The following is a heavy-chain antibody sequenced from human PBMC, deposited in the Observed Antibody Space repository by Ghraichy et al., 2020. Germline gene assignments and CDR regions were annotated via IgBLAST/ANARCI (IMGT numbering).Heavy chain of an antibody. Sequence: GGSLRLSCAASGFTFSGCWMNWVRQAPGKGLEWVASIKHDGSEKYYVDSVKGRFTISRDNAKNSLYLQMNSLRAEDTAVYYCARGGASYSSSDNSWGQGTLVTVSS. CDR2: IKHDGSEK. D-gene: IGHD6-6*01. CDR3: ARGGASYSSSDNS. V-gene: IGHV3-7*03. J-gene: IGHJ4*02. CDR1: GFTFSGCW.